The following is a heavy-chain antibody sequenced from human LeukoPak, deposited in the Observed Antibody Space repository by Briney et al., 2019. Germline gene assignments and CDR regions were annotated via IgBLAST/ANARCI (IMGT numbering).Heavy chain of an antibody. J-gene: IGHJ6*03. CDR1: GGSFSGHY. Sequence: KPSETLSLTCAVYGGSFSGHYWTWIRQPPGQGLEWIGEVTDTGNRNYNPSLRSRVTISVDTAKNQFSLKLTSVTAADTSVFYCARGRGYSSGWGHYYYSIDVWGQGTTVTVS. CDR2: VTDTGNR. CDR3: ARGRGYSSGWGHYYYSIDV. D-gene: IGHD6-19*01. V-gene: IGHV4-34*01.